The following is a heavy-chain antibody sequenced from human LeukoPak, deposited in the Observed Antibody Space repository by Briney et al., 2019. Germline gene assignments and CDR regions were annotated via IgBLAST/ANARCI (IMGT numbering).Heavy chain of an antibody. D-gene: IGHD1-26*01. CDR2: IYYSGST. V-gene: IGHV4-61*08. Sequence: PSETLSLTCTVSGGSISSGGYYWSWIRQPPGKGLEWIGYIYYSGSTNYNPSLKSRVTTSVDTSKNQFSLKLSSVTAADTAVYYCARQNPSGSYGYYFDYWGQGTLVTVSS. CDR1: GGSISSGGYY. J-gene: IGHJ4*02. CDR3: ARQNPSGSYGYYFDY.